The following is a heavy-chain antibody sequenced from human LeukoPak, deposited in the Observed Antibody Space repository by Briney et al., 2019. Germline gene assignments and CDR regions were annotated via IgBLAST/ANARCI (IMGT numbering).Heavy chain of an antibody. J-gene: IGHJ4*02. CDR3: ATVDSYGSRLDY. Sequence: SETLSLTCIVSGGSISSYYWSWIRQFPGKGLEWIGYIHYSGSANYNPSLKSRVSISVDTSKKQSSLKLNSVTAADTAVYYCATVDSYGSRLDYWGQGTLVTVSS. D-gene: IGHD5-18*01. CDR2: IHYSGSA. CDR1: GGSISSYY. V-gene: IGHV4-59*01.